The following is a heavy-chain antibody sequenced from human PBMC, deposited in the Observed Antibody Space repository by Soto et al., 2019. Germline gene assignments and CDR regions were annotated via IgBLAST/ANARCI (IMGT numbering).Heavy chain of an antibody. D-gene: IGHD6-19*01. CDR3: AGVYSSDWYRFDY. V-gene: IGHV1-3*01. CDR2: INAGNGNT. J-gene: IGHJ4*02. CDR1: GYSFTSYI. Sequence: ASVKVSCKASGYSFTSYIMHWVRQAPGQRLEWMGWINAGNGNTKYSQKFQGRVTITRDTSASTAYMEVSSLRSEDTAVYYCAGVYSSDWYRFDYWGQGTLVTVSS.